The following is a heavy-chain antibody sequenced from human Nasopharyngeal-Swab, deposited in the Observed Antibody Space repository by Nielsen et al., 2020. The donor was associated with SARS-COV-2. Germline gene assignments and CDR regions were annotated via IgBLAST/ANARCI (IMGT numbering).Heavy chain of an antibody. CDR1: GFTFRGSA. Sequence: GGSLRLSCAASGFTFRGSAMHWVRQASGKGLEWVGRIRSKANSYATAYAASVKGRFTISRDDSKDTAYLQMNSLKTEDTAVYYCTRLSLGGDYWGQGTLVTVSS. CDR2: IRSKANSYAT. J-gene: IGHJ4*02. D-gene: IGHD3-16*01. CDR3: TRLSLGGDY. V-gene: IGHV3-73*01.